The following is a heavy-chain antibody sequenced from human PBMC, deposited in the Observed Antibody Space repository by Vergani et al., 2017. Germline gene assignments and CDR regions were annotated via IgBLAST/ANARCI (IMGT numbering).Heavy chain of an antibody. V-gene: IGHV1-69*06. CDR1: GGTFSSYA. Sequence: QVQLVQSGAEVKKPGSSVKVSCKASGGTFSSYAISWVRQAPGQGLEWMGGITPIFGTANYAQKFQGRVTITADKSTSTAYMELSSLRSEETAVYSCARDSGSYSKWVGWFDPWGQGTLVTVSS. CDR3: ARDSGSYSKWVGWFDP. J-gene: IGHJ5*02. CDR2: ITPIFGTA. D-gene: IGHD1-26*01.